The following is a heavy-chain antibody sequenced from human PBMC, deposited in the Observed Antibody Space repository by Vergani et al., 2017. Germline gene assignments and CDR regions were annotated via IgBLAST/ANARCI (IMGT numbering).Heavy chain of an antibody. CDR2: IDWDDDK. Sequence: QVTLRESGPALVKPTQTLTLTCTFPGFSLSTSGMCVSWIRQPPGKALEWLARIDWDDDKYYSTSLKTRLTISKDNSKNQVVRTMTNMDPVDTATYYCARIRAYYYDSSGYYYNAFDIWGQGTMVTVSS. CDR3: ARIRAYYYDSSGYYYNAFDI. CDR1: GFSLSTSGMC. J-gene: IGHJ3*02. D-gene: IGHD3-22*01. V-gene: IGHV2-70*15.